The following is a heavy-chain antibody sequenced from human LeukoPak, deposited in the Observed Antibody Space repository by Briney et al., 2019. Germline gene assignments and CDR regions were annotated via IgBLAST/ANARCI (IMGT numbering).Heavy chain of an antibody. CDR3: AKQGLGYCSSTSCWVDY. Sequence: PGGSLRLSCAASGFTFSSYAMSWVRQAPGKGLEWVSAISGSGGSTYYADSVKGRFTISRDNSKNTLYLQMNSLRAEDTAVYYCAKQGLGYCSSTSCWVDYWGQGTLVTVSS. D-gene: IGHD2-2*01. CDR1: GFTFSSYA. J-gene: IGHJ4*02. V-gene: IGHV3-23*01. CDR2: ISGSGGST.